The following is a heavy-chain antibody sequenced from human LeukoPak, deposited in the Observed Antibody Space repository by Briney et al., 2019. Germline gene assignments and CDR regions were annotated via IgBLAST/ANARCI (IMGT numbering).Heavy chain of an antibody. J-gene: IGHJ4*02. CDR1: GGSISSSSYY. Sequence: PSETLSLTCTVSGGSISSSSYYWGWIRQPPGKGLEWIGSIYYSGSTYYNPSLKSRVTISVDTSKNQFSLKLSSVTAADTAVYYCARGLNYYDSSGYYWFDYWGQGTLVTVSS. CDR2: IYYSGST. D-gene: IGHD3-22*01. CDR3: ARGLNYYDSSGYYWFDY. V-gene: IGHV4-39*07.